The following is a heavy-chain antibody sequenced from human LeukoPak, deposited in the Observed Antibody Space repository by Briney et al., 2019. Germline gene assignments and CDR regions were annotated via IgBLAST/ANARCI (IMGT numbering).Heavy chain of an antibody. J-gene: IGHJ6*04. CDR3: AELGITMIGGV. CDR2: IKGTGLTT. V-gene: IGHV3-11*04. Sequence: GGSLRLSCAASGFIFSDYYMTWIRQAPGKGLEWLSTIKGTGLTTYYADSVKGRFTISRDNAKNSLYLQMNSLRAEDTAVYYCAELGITMIGGVWGKGTTVTISS. CDR1: GFIFSDYY. D-gene: IGHD3-10*02.